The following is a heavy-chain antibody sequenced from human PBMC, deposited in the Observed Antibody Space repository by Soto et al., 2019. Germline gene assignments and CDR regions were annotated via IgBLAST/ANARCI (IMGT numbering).Heavy chain of an antibody. CDR3: VKDEGVCNTISCKDAFDY. Sequence: EVQLAESGGGLVQPGRSLRLSCEASGFSFVDYAMHWVRQVPGQGLEWVSGISWDGGYTGDAVSVKGRFTISRDNAKKALYLQTNRLRVEDTALDYCVKDEGVCNTISCKDAFDYWGQGTKVSVS. CDR2: ISWDGGYT. V-gene: IGHV3-9*01. J-gene: IGHJ3*01. CDR1: GFSFVDYA. D-gene: IGHD3-3*01.